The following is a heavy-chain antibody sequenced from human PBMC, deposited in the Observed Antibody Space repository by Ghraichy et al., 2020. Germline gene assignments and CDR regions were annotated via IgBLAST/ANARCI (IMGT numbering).Heavy chain of an antibody. Sequence: SETLSLTCIVSGGSVTSDPYSWTWVRQPSGKGLEWIGYIYHSGSAYLNPSLKSRVAISVDRSKNQFSLKLNSMSAADTAVYYCAVLASNGVDVWGRGTKVTVSS. J-gene: IGHJ6*02. CDR1: GGSVTSDPYS. D-gene: IGHD3-3*01. CDR2: IYHSGSA. V-gene: IGHV4-30-2*01. CDR3: AVLASNGVDV.